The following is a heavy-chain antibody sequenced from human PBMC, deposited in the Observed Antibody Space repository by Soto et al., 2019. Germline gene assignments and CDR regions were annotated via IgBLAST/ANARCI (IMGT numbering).Heavy chain of an antibody. J-gene: IGHJ6*03. Sequence: PSETLSLTSTVSDGYIKSYDWTWIRRTPGKGLEWIGYIYYSGNTDYNPSLKSRVTISIDTSKNQFSLKLSSVTAADTAVYYCARGQQLYYYYNMDVWGQGTTVTVS. CDR2: IYYSGNT. CDR1: DGYIKSYD. D-gene: IGHD6-13*01. CDR3: ARGQQLYYYYNMDV. V-gene: IGHV4-59*01.